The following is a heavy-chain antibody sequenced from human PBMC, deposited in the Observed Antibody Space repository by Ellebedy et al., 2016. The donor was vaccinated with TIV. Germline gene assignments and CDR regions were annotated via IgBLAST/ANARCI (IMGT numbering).Heavy chain of an antibody. V-gene: IGHV3-48*03. J-gene: IGHJ5*02. D-gene: IGHD3-16*01. Sequence: GESLKISCAVSGFTFSSYEMNWVRQAPGKGLEWVSYISGSASVTAYAYSVKGRFTISRDNARTSLYLQMNSLRVDDTAMYYCARSYGARTSGPWGQGTLVTVSS. CDR2: ISGSASVT. CDR1: GFTFSSYE. CDR3: ARSYGARTSGP.